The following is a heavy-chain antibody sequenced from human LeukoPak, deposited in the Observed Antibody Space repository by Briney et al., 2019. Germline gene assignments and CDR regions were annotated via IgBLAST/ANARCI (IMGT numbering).Heavy chain of an antibody. D-gene: IGHD5-12*01. CDR2: MTATSNTF. CDR1: GFTFSSYS. Sequence: PGGSLRLSCEVSGFTFSSYSMTWFRQVPGKGLEWIAYMTATSNTFYYADSVKGRFTISRDNARNSLFLQMNSLTVEDTAVYYCARSLSGYDPLSAFWGQGTLVTVSS. J-gene: IGHJ1*01. V-gene: IGHV3-48*04. CDR3: ARSLSGYDPLSAF.